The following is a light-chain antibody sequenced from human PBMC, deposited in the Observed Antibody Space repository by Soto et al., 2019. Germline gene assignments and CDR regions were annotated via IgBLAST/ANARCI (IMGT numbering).Light chain of an antibody. CDR1: SSDFGNYNL. V-gene: IGLV2-23*01. CDR3: FSYAGNNTPYV. Sequence: QSALTQPASVSGSPGQSITISCTGTSSDFGNYNLVSWYQQHPGKAPQLMIYEGSKRPSGVSNRFSGSKSGNTASLTISGLRAEDEADYYCFSYAGNNTPYVFGTGTKLTVL. CDR2: EGS. J-gene: IGLJ1*01.